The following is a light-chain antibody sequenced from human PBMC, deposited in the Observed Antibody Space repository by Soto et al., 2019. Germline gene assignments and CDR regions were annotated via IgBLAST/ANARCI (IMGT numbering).Light chain of an antibody. J-gene: IGLJ1*01. CDR1: SANIGSNT. CDR2: SNK. CDR3: AAWDDRLTGYV. V-gene: IGLV1-44*01. Sequence: QSVLTQPPSASGTPGQRVTISCSGSSANIGSNTVNWYQQLPGTAPKLLIYSNKQRPSGVPDRFSGSKSGTSASLAISGLQSEDEADYYCAAWDDRLTGYVVGTGTKLTVL.